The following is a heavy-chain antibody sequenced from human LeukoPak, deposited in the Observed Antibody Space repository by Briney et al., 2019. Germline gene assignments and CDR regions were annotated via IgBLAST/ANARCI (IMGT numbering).Heavy chain of an antibody. CDR3: AKGYCSN. V-gene: IGHV3-23*01. J-gene: IGHJ4*02. D-gene: IGHD2-2*01. CDR2: ISDTGSST. Sequence: GGSLRLSCAASGFTFSRYAMNWVRQAPGKGLEWVSIISDTGSSTYYADSVKGRFTISRGNSRNTLYLQMSSLRAEDTAVYYCAKGYCSNWGQGTLVTVSS. CDR1: GFTFSRYA.